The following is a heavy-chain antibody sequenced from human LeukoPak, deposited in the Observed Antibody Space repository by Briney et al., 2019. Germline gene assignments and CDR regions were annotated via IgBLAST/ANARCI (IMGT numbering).Heavy chain of an antibody. CDR1: GFTFSSYG. V-gene: IGHV3-30*18. CDR2: ISYDGSSK. CDR3: AKAADQYYHAYFYYMDV. Sequence: HTGRSLRLSCAASGFTFSSYGMHWVRQAPAKGLEWVAVISYDGSSKDYADSVKGRFTISRDNSKNTLYLQMKSLTVEDTAVYYCAKAADQYYHAYFYYMDVWGKGTTVTVSS. J-gene: IGHJ6*03. D-gene: IGHD2/OR15-2a*01.